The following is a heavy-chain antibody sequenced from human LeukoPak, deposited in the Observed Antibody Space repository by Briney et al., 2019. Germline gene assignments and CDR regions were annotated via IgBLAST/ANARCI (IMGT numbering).Heavy chain of an antibody. CDR1: GFSFSNSV. CDR3: AKEHGGNCQNPGCDFDS. J-gene: IGHJ4*02. CDR2: IRSSGDVA. D-gene: IGHD4-23*01. Sequence: GGSLRLSCAASGFSFSNSVMHWVRQAPGKGLEWVAGIRSSGDVAYYADSVQGRFAISRGNSRNTLYLQMNSLRAEDTAVYYCAKEHGGNCQNPGCDFDSWGQGTLVTASS. V-gene: IGHV3-23*01.